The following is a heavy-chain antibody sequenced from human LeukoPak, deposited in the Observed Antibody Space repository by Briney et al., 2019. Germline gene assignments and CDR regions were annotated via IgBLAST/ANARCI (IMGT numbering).Heavy chain of an antibody. Sequence: SETLSLTCTVSGGSISSFYWSWIRQPPGKGLEYIGYLSYSDTTTYNPSLKSRVTISVDTSKNQFSLRLTSVTAADTAVYYCARAKYSSSSYWFDPWGQGTLVTVSS. D-gene: IGHD6-6*01. CDR2: LSYSDTT. CDR1: GGSISSFY. J-gene: IGHJ5*02. V-gene: IGHV4-59*01. CDR3: ARAKYSSSSYWFDP.